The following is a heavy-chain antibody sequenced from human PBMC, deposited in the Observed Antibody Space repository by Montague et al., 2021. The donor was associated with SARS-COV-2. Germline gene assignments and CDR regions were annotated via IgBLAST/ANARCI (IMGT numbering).Heavy chain of an antibody. Sequence: TLSLTCAVSGGSVSSGGYSWFWIREPPGKGLEWIGHIHHSGNTYYNPSLKSRATISGDRPKNQFSLRVTSVSAADTAVYSCASYRDYSDYYWGQGILVTVSS. CDR1: GGSVSSGGYS. D-gene: IGHD4-11*01. J-gene: IGHJ4*02. CDR2: IHHSGNT. V-gene: IGHV4-30-2*01. CDR3: ASYRDYSDYY.